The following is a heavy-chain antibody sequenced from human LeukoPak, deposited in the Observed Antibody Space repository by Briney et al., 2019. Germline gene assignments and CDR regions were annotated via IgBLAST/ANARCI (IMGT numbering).Heavy chain of an antibody. CDR1: GYTFTGYY. D-gene: IGHD4-23*01. CDR2: INPNSYGT. V-gene: IGHV1-2*02. J-gene: IGHJ4*02. Sequence: WASVKVSCKASGYTFTGYYMHWVRRAPGQGPEWMGWINPNSYGTNYAQKFQGRVTMTRDTSISTAYMELSRLRSDDTAVYYCARGGRVTTVVTLLDYWGQGTLVTVSS. CDR3: ARGGRVTTVVTLLDY.